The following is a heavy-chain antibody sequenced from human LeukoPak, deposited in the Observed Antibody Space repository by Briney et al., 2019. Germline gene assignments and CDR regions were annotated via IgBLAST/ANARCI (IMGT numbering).Heavy chain of an antibody. CDR2: ISRSSSYI. CDR3: ASMGWAAAGDKGGYFDY. J-gene: IGHJ4*02. CDR1: GFTFSSYS. Sequence: GGSLRLSCAASGFTFSSYSMNWVRQAPGKGLEWVSSISRSSSYIYNADSVKGRFTISRDNAKNSLYLQMNSLRAEDTAVYYCASMGWAAAGDKGGYFDYWGEGTLVTVSS. V-gene: IGHV3-21*01. D-gene: IGHD6-13*01.